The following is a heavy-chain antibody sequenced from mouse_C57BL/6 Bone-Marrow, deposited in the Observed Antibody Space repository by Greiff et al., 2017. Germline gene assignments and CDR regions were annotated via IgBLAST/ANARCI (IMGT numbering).Heavy chain of an antibody. CDR2: IWGGGST. CDR3: ARLYYECGEAY. CDR1: GFSLTSYG. Sequence: LVAPSQSLSITCTVSGFSLTSYGVDWVRQPPGKGLEWLGVIWGGGSTNYNSALMCRLSISKDNSKSQVFLKMSSLQTDDTAMYYCARLYYECGEAYWGQGTLVTVSA. J-gene: IGHJ3*01. D-gene: IGHD2-4*01. V-gene: IGHV2-9*01.